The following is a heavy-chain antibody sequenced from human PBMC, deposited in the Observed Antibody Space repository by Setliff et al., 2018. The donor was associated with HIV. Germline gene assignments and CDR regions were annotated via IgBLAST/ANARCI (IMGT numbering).Heavy chain of an antibody. V-gene: IGHV4-34*10. Sequence: PSETLSLTCAVYGGSFSPCYWTWIRQPPGKGLEWVGEINHGGSTNYNPSLKSRITMSINTSEKQFYLKLNSVTAADTAVYYCARLLRYCRSADCYRAFDFWGQGTPVTVSS. CDR2: INHGGST. CDR3: ARLLRYCRSADCYRAFDF. J-gene: IGHJ4*02. D-gene: IGHD2-21*02. CDR1: GGSFSPCY.